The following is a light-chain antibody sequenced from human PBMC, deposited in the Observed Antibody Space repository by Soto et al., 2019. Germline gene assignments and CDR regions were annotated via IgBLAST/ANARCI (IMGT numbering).Light chain of an antibody. CDR2: GNS. Sequence: QSVLTQPPSVSGAPGQRVTISCTGSSSNIGAGYDVHWYQHLPGTAPKLLIYGNSNRPSGVPDRFSGSKSGTSASLAITGLQYGDESDYYCQSYGSGLSVRFVAFGGATQLPVL. J-gene: IGLJ2*01. CDR1: SSNIGAGYD. V-gene: IGLV1-40*01. CDR3: QSYGSGLSVRFVA.